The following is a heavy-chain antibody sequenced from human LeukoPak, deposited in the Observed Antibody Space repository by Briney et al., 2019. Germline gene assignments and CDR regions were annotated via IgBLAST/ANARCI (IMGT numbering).Heavy chain of an antibody. CDR3: AREVNSDGHDAFDI. CDR1: GYSINSGYY. Sequence: PSETLSLTCSVSGYSINSGYYWGWIRQPPGKGLEWIGSIYHSGSTYYNPSLKSRVTISVDTSKNQFSLKLSSVTAADTAVYYCAREVNSDGHDAFDIWGQGTMVTVSS. CDR2: IYHSGST. J-gene: IGHJ3*02. D-gene: IGHD5-18*01. V-gene: IGHV4-38-2*02.